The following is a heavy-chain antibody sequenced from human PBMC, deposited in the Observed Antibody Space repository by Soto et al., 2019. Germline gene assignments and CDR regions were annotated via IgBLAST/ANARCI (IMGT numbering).Heavy chain of an antibody. Sequence: QVQLVQSGAEVKKPGASVMVSCKASGYTFTSYGISWVRQAPGQGLEWMGWISDANGNKHCAHKFQGRFTMTTDTSTRTANMELRSLRSDDTAVCYCARPPQVHRTYDYCGRDACGQGTTVTVCS. J-gene: IGHJ6*02. CDR1: GYTFTSYG. D-gene: IGHD3-10*01. CDR2: ISDANGNK. V-gene: IGHV1-18*01. CDR3: ARPPQVHRTYDYCGRDA.